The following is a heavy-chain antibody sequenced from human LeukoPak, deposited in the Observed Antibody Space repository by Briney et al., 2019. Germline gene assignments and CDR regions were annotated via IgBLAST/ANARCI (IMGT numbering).Heavy chain of an antibody. D-gene: IGHD5-18*01. CDR1: GGSISSYY. J-gene: IGHJ4*02. CDR2: IYYTGAT. V-gene: IGHV4-59*01. CDR3: ARAGYSYGTGYYFDY. Sequence: SETLSLTCTVSGGSISSYYWSWIRLPPGQGLGWIGYIYYTGATYYNPSLTSRVNISLDKSQNKFSLTLSSVPGADAAVYYCARAGYSYGTGYYFDYWGQGALVTVSS.